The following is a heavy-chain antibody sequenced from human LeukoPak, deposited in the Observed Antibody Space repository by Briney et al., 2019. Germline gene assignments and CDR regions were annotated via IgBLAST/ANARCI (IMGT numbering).Heavy chain of an antibody. CDR2: INHSGST. Sequence: PSETLSLTCAVYGGSFSGYYWSWIRQPPGKGRVWMGEINHSGSTNYNPSLKSRVTISVDTSKNQFSLKLSSVTAADTAVYYCARVRKAAAGRGGFDYWGQGTLVTVSS. D-gene: IGHD6-13*01. J-gene: IGHJ4*02. CDR3: ARVRKAAAGRGGFDY. V-gene: IGHV4-34*01. CDR1: GGSFSGYY.